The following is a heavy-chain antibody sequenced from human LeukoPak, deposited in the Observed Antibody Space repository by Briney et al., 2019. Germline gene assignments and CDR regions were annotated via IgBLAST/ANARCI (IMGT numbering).Heavy chain of an antibody. CDR1: GGSISSGGYY. D-gene: IGHD3-22*01. CDR3: ARIVGLPYNWFDP. CDR2: IYYSEST. J-gene: IGHJ5*02. Sequence: PSETLSPTCTVSGGSISSGGYYWSWIRQHPGKGLEWIGYIYYSESTYYNPSLKSRVTISVDTSKNQFSLKLSSVTAADTAVYYCARIVGLPYNWFDPWGQGTLVTVSS. V-gene: IGHV4-31*03.